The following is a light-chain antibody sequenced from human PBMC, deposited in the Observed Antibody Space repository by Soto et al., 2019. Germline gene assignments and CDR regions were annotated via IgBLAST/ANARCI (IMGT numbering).Light chain of an antibody. CDR1: QSVSNY. J-gene: IGKJ1*01. CDR2: GAS. CDR3: QQYGGSPQT. V-gene: IGKV3-20*01. Sequence: EIVLTQSPGTLSLSPGERATLSCRASQSVSNYLSWYQQKPGQAPRLLIYGASRRATVIPDRFSGSGSGTDFTLTISRLEPEDFAVYYCQQYGGSPQTFGPGTNVEIK.